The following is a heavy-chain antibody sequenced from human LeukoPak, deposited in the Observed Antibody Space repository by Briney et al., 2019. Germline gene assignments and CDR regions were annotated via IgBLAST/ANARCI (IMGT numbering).Heavy chain of an antibody. CDR1: GFTFSSYW. Sequence: PGGSLRLSCAASGFTFSSYWMSWVRQAPGKGLEWVANIKQDGSEKYYVGSVKGRFTISRDNAKNSLYLQMNSLRAEDTAVYYCAREKPTYYDFWSGSPSPGWYFDLWGRGTLVTVSS. J-gene: IGHJ2*01. V-gene: IGHV3-7*01. D-gene: IGHD3-3*01. CDR2: IKQDGSEK. CDR3: AREKPTYYDFWSGSPSPGWYFDL.